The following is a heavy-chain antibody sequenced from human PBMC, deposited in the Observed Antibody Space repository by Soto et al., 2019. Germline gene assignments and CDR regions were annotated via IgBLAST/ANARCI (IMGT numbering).Heavy chain of an antibody. V-gene: IGHV5-51*01. CDR3: ASVMTTVTTNAFDI. CDR1: GCSFTSYW. CDR2: IYPGDSDT. Sequence: PGDSLKISCKGSGCSFTSYWMGWVRQMPGKGLEWMGIIYPGDSDTRYSPSFQGQVTISADKSISTAYLQWSSLKASDTAMYYCASVMTTVTTNAFDIWGQGTMVTVSS. D-gene: IGHD4-17*01. J-gene: IGHJ3*02.